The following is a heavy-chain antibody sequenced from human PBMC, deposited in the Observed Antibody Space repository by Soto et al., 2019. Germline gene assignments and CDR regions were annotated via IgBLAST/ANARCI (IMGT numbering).Heavy chain of an antibody. CDR1: GGSVNSPNW. D-gene: IGHD6-19*01. J-gene: IGHJ4*02. V-gene: IGHV4-4*02. CDR2: MHHSGSS. Sequence: QVQLQQSGPGLVEPSGTLSLTCAVSGGSVNSPNWWNWVRQPPETGLEWIGEMHHSGSSNYNPSLKTRLTLSVDKSNNELSMILNSVTASDTAIYYCGRANSSGSPIDSWGQGILVTVSS. CDR3: GRANSSGSPIDS.